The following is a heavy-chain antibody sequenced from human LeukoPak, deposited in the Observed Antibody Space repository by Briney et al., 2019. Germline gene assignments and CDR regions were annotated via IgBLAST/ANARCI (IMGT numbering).Heavy chain of an antibody. J-gene: IGHJ4*02. V-gene: IGHV3-48*04. CDR1: GFTVSTNY. Sequence: GGSLRLSCAASGFTVSTNYMNWVRQAPGKGLEWVPYISSSSSTIYYADSVKGRFTISRDNAKNSLYLQMNSLRAEDTAVYSCARGDYYWDYWGQGTLVTVSS. CDR2: ISSSSSTI. D-gene: IGHD3-10*01. CDR3: ARGDYYWDY.